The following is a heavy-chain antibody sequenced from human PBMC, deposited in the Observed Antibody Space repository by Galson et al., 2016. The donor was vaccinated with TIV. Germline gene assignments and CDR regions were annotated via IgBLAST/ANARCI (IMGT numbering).Heavy chain of an antibody. CDR1: GFTFRSYT. J-gene: IGHJ4*02. CDR2: TTYDESQK. Sequence: SLRLSCAASGFTFRSYTMHWVRQAPGKGLEWVAVTTYDESQKYYAHSAKGRFTISRDNSKNTLYLQMNSLTSEDTAVYYCARVGSTGWAHYFDYWGQGTLVTVSS. D-gene: IGHD6-19*01. V-gene: IGHV3-30*04. CDR3: ARVGSTGWAHYFDY.